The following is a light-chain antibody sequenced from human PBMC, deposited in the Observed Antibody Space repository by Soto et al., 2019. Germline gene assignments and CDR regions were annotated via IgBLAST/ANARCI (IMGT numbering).Light chain of an antibody. CDR3: QSYDSSLSGYV. Sequence: QSVLTQPPSVSGAPGQRVTISRTGSSSNIGAGYDVHWYQQLPGTAPKVLIYGNSNRPSGVPDRFSGSKSGTSASLAITGLQAEDEADYYCQSYDSSLSGYVFGTGTKVPS. CDR2: GNS. CDR1: SSNIGAGYD. V-gene: IGLV1-40*01. J-gene: IGLJ1*01.